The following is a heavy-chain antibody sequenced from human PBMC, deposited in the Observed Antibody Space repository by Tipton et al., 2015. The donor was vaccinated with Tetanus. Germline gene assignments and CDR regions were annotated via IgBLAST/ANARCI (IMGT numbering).Heavy chain of an antibody. J-gene: IGHJ5*02. D-gene: IGHD6-6*01. V-gene: IGHV4-39*07. CDR2: LDYSGDT. CDR3: ARDQGGGRVVRLNWFDP. Sequence: TLSLTCTVSGGSISSSYYYWGWIRQPPGKGLEWIGSLDYSGDTFYNPSLKSRVSMSVDTSKNQFSLNLRSVTAADTAVYYCARDQGGGRVVRLNWFDPWGQGTLVTVSS. CDR1: GGSISSSYYY.